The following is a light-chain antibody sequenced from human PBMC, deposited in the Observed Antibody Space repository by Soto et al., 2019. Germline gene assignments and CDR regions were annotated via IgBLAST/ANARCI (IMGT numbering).Light chain of an antibody. CDR2: DAS. CDR3: QQSHSIPYT. J-gene: IGKJ2*01. CDR1: QTISTY. V-gene: IGKV1-39*01. Sequence: DIQMTQSPSSLSASVGDSVTITCRASQTISTYLHWYQQKPGKAHKLLIYDASSLQSGVPSRFSGNGSGRDFTLTISGLQPEDCATYHCQQSHSIPYTFGQGTKLEIK.